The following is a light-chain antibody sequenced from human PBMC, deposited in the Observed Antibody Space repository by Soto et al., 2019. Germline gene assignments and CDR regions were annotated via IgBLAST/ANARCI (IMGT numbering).Light chain of an antibody. CDR3: QQGSSFPVT. V-gene: IGKV1D-12*01. J-gene: IGKJ5*01. CDR1: QAVCRW. CDR2: AAS. Sequence: DIELTQSPSFVSSSVGDRVTITCRASQAVCRWLGSYQHRPGEVPKIMIYAASIFTSRDPAYSGSGSGTDFTLTINSLQPEHFGTYYCQQGSSFPVTFGQGTRLEIK.